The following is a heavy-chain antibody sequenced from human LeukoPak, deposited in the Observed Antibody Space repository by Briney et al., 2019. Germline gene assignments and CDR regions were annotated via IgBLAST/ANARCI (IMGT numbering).Heavy chain of an antibody. CDR2: IYYSGST. CDR3: AGHRYYYGSGSYP. J-gene: IGHJ5*02. V-gene: IGHV4-59*01. D-gene: IGHD3-10*01. CDR1: GGSISSYY. Sequence: SETLSLTCTVSGGSISSYYWSWLRQPPGKGLEWIGYIYYSGSTNYNPSLKSRVTISVDTSKNQFSLKLSSVTAADTAVYYCAGHRYYYGSGSYPWGQGTLVTVSS.